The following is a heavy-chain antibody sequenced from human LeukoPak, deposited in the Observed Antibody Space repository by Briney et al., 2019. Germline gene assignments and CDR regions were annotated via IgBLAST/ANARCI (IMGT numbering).Heavy chain of an antibody. V-gene: IGHV3-7*01. D-gene: IGHD6-19*01. CDR1: GFTFSTYW. J-gene: IGHJ5*02. CDR2: INQDGREN. CDR3: ARDSGSGGP. Sequence: GGSLRLSCAASGFTFSTYWINWVRQAPGKGLEWVANINQDGRENYYVDSVKGRFTISRDNAKNSLYLQMNSLRAEDTAVYYCARDSGSGGPWGQGTPVTVSS.